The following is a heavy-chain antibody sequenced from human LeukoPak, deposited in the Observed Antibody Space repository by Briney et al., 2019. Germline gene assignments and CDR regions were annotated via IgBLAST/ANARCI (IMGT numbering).Heavy chain of an antibody. CDR3: AKDLSSAITSALVLDV. V-gene: IGHV3-9*01. J-gene: IGHJ6*02. CDR2: ITWNRDNI. Sequence: PGRSLRLSCAASGFTFDDYAMHWVRQAPGKGLEWVSGITWNRDNIGYGDSVKGRFTISRDNVKNVLYLQMTSLRPEDTALYYCAKDLSSAITSALVLDVRGQGTTVIVSS. D-gene: IGHD3-22*01. CDR1: GFTFDDYA.